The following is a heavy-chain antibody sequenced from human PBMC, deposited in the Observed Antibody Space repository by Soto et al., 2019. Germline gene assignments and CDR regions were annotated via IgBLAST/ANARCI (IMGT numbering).Heavy chain of an antibody. Sequence: PSETLSLTCTVSGGSITSSSYYWAWIRQPPGKGLEWIGSIYYTGSTYYNPSLKSRVTISVDTSKNQFTLKLPYVTAADTAVYYCARAERGYSGYENYYYYGMDVWGQGTTVT. CDR1: GGSITSSSYY. V-gene: IGHV4-39*01. D-gene: IGHD5-12*01. CDR2: IYYTGST. CDR3: ARAERGYSGYENYYYYGMDV. J-gene: IGHJ6*02.